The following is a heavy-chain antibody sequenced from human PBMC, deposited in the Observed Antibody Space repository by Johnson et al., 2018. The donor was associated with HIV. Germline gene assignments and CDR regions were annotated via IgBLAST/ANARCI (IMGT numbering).Heavy chain of an antibody. Sequence: VQLVESGGGVVQPGRSLRLSCAASGFTFSSYAMHWVRQAPGKGLEWVAVISYDGSNKYYADSVKGRFTISRDNSKNTLYLQMNSLRAEDTAVFYCAKRGRCWPSDAFDIWGQGTMVTVSS. CDR2: ISYDGSNK. D-gene: IGHD2-21*01. CDR1: GFTFSSYA. V-gene: IGHV3-30*18. CDR3: AKRGRCWPSDAFDI. J-gene: IGHJ3*02.